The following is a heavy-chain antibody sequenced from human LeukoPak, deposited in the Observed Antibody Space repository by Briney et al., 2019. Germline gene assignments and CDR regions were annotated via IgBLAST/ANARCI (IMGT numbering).Heavy chain of an antibody. Sequence: SETLSLTCAVYGGSFSSYYWSWIRQSPGKGLEWIAEINHRGDTNYNPSVKSRVTISVDSSKNQFSLKVTSLTAADTAVYYCARGPTISETGYFDYWGQGALVTVSS. CDR1: GGSFSSYY. CDR2: INHRGDT. D-gene: IGHD1-1*01. V-gene: IGHV4-34*01. J-gene: IGHJ4*03. CDR3: ARGPTISETGYFDY.